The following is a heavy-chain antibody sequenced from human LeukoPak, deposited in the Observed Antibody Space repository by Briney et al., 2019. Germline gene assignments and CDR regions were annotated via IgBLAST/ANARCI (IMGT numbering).Heavy chain of an antibody. CDR3: ARHRGHRGYSYGDYYYYYYMDV. CDR2: IYPGDSDA. J-gene: IGHJ6*03. CDR1: GYNFTSYW. D-gene: IGHD5-18*01. V-gene: IGHV5-51*01. Sequence: GESLKISCKGSGYNFTSYWIGWVRQMPGKGLEWMGIIYPGDSDARYSPSFQGQVTISADKSISTAYLQWSGLKASDTAMYYCARHRGHRGYSYGDYYYYYYMDVWGKGTTVTISS.